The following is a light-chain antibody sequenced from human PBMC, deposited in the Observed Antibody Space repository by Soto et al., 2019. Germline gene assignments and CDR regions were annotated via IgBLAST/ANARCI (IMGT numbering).Light chain of an antibody. CDR2: DAS. Sequence: DIQMTQSPSTLSASVGDRVSITCRASKSISTWLAWYQQKPGKAPKLLISDASSFEGGVPSRFSGSGSGTEFTLTISSLQPDDFATYYCQQYKTYSRTFGQGTRWIS. V-gene: IGKV1-5*01. J-gene: IGKJ1*01. CDR3: QQYKTYSRT. CDR1: KSISTW.